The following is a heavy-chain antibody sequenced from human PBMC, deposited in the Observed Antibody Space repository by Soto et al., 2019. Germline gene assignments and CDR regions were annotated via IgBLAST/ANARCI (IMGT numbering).Heavy chain of an antibody. CDR3: TRSYTVPISYLDY. V-gene: IGHV3-33*08. J-gene: IGHJ4*02. D-gene: IGHD4-17*01. Sequence: VGSLRLSCAASGVSFNSYDMHWVRQAPGKGPEWVAIISYDGSNTYYSDSVRGRFTISRDNSKDTLYLQMNSLKTDDTAVYYCTRSYTVPISYLDYWGQGTLVTVSS. CDR1: GVSFNSYD. CDR2: ISYDGSNT.